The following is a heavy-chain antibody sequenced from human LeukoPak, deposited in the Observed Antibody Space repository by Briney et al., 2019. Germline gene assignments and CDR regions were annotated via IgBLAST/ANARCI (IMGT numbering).Heavy chain of an antibody. J-gene: IGHJ4*02. CDR3: ARDTGSSGWSYYFDY. CDR2: ISSSSSTI. V-gene: IGHV3-48*01. Sequence: GGSLRLSCAASGFIFSNSGIHWVRQAPGKGLEWVSYISSSSSTIYYADSVKGRFTISRDNAKNSLYLQMNSLRAEDTAVYYCARDTGSSGWSYYFDYWGQGTLVTVSS. D-gene: IGHD6-19*01. CDR1: GFIFSNSG.